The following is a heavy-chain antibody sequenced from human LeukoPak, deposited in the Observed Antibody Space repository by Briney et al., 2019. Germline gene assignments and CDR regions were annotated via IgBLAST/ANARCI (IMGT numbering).Heavy chain of an antibody. CDR2: IYYSGST. J-gene: IGHJ4*02. D-gene: IGHD6-13*01. Sequence: SETLSLTCTVSGGSISSSSYYWGWIRQPPGKGLEWIGSIYYSGSTYYNPSLKSRVTISVDTSKNQFSLKLSSVTAADTAVYYCARHVRDSSSPGLFDYWGQGTLVTVSS. CDR3: ARHVRDSSSPGLFDY. V-gene: IGHV4-39*01. CDR1: GGSISSSSYY.